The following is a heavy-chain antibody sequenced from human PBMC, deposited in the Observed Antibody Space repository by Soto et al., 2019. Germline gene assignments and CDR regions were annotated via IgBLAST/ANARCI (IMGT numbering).Heavy chain of an antibody. Sequence: GGSLRLSCAASGFTFSSYGMHWVRQAPGKGLEWVAVISYDGSNKYYADSVKGRFTISRDNSKNTLYLQMNSLRAEDTAVYYCAKDGSSWYYYYYGMDVWGQGTTVTVSS. CDR3: AKDGSSWYYYYYGMDV. CDR1: GFTFSSYG. D-gene: IGHD6-13*01. CDR2: ISYDGSNK. V-gene: IGHV3-30*18. J-gene: IGHJ6*02.